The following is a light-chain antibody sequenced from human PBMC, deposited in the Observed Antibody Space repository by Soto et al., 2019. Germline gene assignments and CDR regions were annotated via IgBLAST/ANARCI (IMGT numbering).Light chain of an antibody. CDR1: SSDVGSYNL. V-gene: IGLV2-23*01. CDR2: EDT. CDR3: SSYAGSSTYVV. J-gene: IGLJ2*01. Sequence: QSALTQPASVSGSPGQSITISCTGTSSDVGSYNLVSWYQQHPGKAPKLMIYEDTKRPSGISNLFSGAKSGNTASLTISGIQAEDEDDYYCSSYAGSSTYVVFGGGTKLTVL.